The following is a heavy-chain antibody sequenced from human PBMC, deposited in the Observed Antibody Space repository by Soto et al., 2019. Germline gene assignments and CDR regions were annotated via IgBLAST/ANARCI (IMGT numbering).Heavy chain of an antibody. V-gene: IGHV3-11*06. CDR1: GFSLSYYY. CDR2: ISSSSTDT. Sequence: GGSLRLSCEASGFSLSYYYMSWIRQSPGQGLEWLSYISSSSTDTNYADSVRGRFTISRDNARNSLYLQMSGLRAEDTAVYYCVRDIARVGDTYYYDYWGRGTLVTVSS. J-gene: IGHJ4*02. CDR3: VRDIARVGDTYYYDY. D-gene: IGHD1-26*01.